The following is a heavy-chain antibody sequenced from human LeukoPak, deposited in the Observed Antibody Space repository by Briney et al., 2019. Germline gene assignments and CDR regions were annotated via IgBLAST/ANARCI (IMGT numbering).Heavy chain of an antibody. D-gene: IGHD3-22*01. J-gene: IGHJ4*02. Sequence: SETLSLTCTVPGGSISTYYWNWIRQPPGKGLEWIGFIYYSGSTSYNPSLKSRVTISVDTSTNQFSLKLSSVTAADTAVYYCARVPYYHDSSGYYYAYFDYWGQGTLVTVSS. CDR3: ARVPYYHDSSGYYYAYFDY. CDR1: GGSISTYY. V-gene: IGHV4-59*01. CDR2: IYYSGST.